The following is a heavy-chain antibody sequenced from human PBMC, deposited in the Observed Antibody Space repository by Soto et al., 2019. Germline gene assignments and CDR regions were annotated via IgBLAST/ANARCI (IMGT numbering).Heavy chain of an antibody. V-gene: IGHV3-30-3*01. CDR2: ISYDGSNK. CDR1: GFTFSSYA. CDR3: ARDAVVAVDY. D-gene: IGHD2-15*01. Sequence: QVQLVESGGGVVQPGRSLRLSCAASGFTFSSYAMHWVRQAPGKGLEWVAVISYDGSNKYYADSVKGRFTISRDNSKNTLYLQMNSLRAGDTAVYYCARDAVVAVDYWGQGTLVTVSS. J-gene: IGHJ4*02.